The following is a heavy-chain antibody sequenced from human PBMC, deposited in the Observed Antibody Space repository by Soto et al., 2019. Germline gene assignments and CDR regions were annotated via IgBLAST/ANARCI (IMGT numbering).Heavy chain of an antibody. CDR3: AREGGIPSPAPNLNWLDT. D-gene: IGHD3-16*01. CDR2: INANNGGA. V-gene: IGHV1-2*02. CDR1: VCTFTDYP. Sequence: ASVKVSCQPSVCTFTDYPIHWVRQAPAQGLEFMGWINANNGGAGSAQQFKGRVTVTRDTSISTVYMELSNLRSDDTAVYYCAREGGIPSPAPNLNWLDTWGQGTLVTVSS. J-gene: IGHJ5*02.